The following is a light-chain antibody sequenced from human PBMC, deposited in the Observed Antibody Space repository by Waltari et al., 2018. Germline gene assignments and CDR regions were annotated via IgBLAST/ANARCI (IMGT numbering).Light chain of an antibody. J-gene: IGKJ1*01. CDR3: QKYGTLPAT. V-gene: IGKV3-20*01. CDR1: QSISKY. CDR2: DAS. Sequence: EILLTQSPGTLSLSPGERATLSCRASQSISKYLAWYQQTPGQAPTLRIFDASSRATGIPDRFSGSGSGTDFSLTISRLEPEDVAVYYCQKYGTLPATFGQGTKVEIK.